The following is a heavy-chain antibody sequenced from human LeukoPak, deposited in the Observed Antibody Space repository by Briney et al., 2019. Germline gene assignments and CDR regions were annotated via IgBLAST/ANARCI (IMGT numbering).Heavy chain of an antibody. V-gene: IGHV3-74*01. CDR2: INSDGSST. CDR3: ARDQDWNDRGGLDY. CDR1: GFTFSSYW. J-gene: IGHJ4*02. Sequence: GGSLRLSCAASGFTFSSYWMHWVRQAPGKGLVWVSRINSDGSSTSYADSVKGRFTISRDNAKKSLYLQMNSLRAEDTAVYYCARDQDWNDRGGLDYWGQGTLVTVSS. D-gene: IGHD1-1*01.